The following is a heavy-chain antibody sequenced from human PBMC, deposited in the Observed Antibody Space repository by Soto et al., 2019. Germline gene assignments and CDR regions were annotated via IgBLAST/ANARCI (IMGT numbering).Heavy chain of an antibody. Sequence: ASVKVSCKASGYTFTSYYMHWVRQAPGQGLEWMGIINPSGGSTSYAQKFQGRVTMTRDTSTGTVYMELSSLRSEDTAVYYCARDGGYYYYYYGMDVWGQGTTVTVS. CDR1: GYTFTSYY. V-gene: IGHV1-46*01. CDR2: INPSGGST. CDR3: ARDGGYYYYYYGMDV. J-gene: IGHJ6*02.